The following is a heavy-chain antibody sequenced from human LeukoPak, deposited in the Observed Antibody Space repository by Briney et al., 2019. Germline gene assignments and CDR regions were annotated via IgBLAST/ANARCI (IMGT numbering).Heavy chain of an antibody. D-gene: IGHD5-24*01. CDR1: GYMFTGCY. J-gene: IGHJ4*02. CDR2: INPNTGTT. CDR3: ARVDEMATFNFDY. V-gene: IGHV1-2*02. Sequence: ASVKVSCKASGYMFTGCYMHWVRPAPGQGLEWMGWINPNTGTTNYAQKFQGRVTLTRDTSISTAYMEVIRLRSDDTAMYYCARVDEMATFNFDYWGQGTLVTVSA.